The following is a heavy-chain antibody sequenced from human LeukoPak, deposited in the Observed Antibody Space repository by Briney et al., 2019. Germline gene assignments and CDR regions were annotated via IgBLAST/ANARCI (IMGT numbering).Heavy chain of an antibody. V-gene: IGHV3-9*01. D-gene: IGHD4-17*01. J-gene: IGHJ4*02. CDR1: GLILNDHA. CDR3: AKADYGDYEIDY. CDR2: ISWNSGSI. Sequence: GGSLRLSCVGSGLILNDHAMHWVRQAPGKGLEWVSGISWNSGSIGYADSVKGRFTISRDNAKNSLYLQMNSLRAEDTALYYCAKADYGDYEIDYWGQGTLVTVSS.